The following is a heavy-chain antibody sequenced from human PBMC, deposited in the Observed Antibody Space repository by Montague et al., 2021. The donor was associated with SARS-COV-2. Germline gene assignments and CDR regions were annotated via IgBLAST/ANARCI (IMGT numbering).Heavy chain of an antibody. CDR3: ARDGGTVTTFLGVGYVRGVLNWFDP. CDR1: GGSISSSSYY. V-gene: IGHV4-39*07. CDR2: IYYSGST. J-gene: IGHJ5*02. D-gene: IGHD4-17*01. Sequence: SETLSLTCTVSGGSISSSSYYWGWIRQPPGKGLEWIGSIYYSGSTYYNPSLKSRVTISVDTSKNQFSLKLSPVTAADTAVYYCARDGGTVTTFLGVGYVRGVLNWFDPWGQGTLVTVSS.